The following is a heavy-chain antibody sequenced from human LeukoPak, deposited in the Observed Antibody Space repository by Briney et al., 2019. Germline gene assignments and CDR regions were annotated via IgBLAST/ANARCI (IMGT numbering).Heavy chain of an antibody. CDR1: GGTFSSYA. Sequence: SVKVSCKASGGTFSSYAISWVRQAPGQGLEWMGRIIPILGIANYAQRFQGRVTITADKSTSTAYMELSSLRSEDTAVYYCARDKGSSPYSYYYYYGMDVWGQGTTVTVSS. V-gene: IGHV1-69*04. D-gene: IGHD6-13*01. CDR3: ARDKGSSPYSYYYYYGMDV. CDR2: IIPILGIA. J-gene: IGHJ6*02.